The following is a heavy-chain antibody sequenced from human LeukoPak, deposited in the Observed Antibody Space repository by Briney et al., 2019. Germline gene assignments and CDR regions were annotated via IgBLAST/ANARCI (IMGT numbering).Heavy chain of an antibody. CDR2: IYYSGST. CDR3: ATLVVVAANYYFDY. Sequence: SETLSLTCTVSGGSISSSSYYWGWIRQPPGKGLEWIGSIYYSGSTNYNPSLKSRVTISVDTSKNQFSLKLSSVTAADTAVYYCATLVVVAANYYFDYWGQGTLVTVSS. V-gene: IGHV4-39*07. J-gene: IGHJ4*02. D-gene: IGHD2-15*01. CDR1: GGSISSSSYY.